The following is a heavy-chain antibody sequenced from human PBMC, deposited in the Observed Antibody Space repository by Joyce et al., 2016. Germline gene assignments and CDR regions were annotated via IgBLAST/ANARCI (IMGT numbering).Heavy chain of an antibody. CDR1: GGSISSSNW. CDR2: IFHTGST. Sequence: QVQLQESGPGLVKPSGTLSLTCAVSGGSISSSNWWSWVRQPPGKGLECIGEIFHTGSTKYNLSLKSRVTISVDKSKNQFSLKLSSVTAADTAVYYCARSSGYSSAEYFQHWGQGTLVIVSS. V-gene: IGHV4-4*02. D-gene: IGHD3-22*01. J-gene: IGHJ1*01. CDR3: ARSSGYSSAEYFQH.